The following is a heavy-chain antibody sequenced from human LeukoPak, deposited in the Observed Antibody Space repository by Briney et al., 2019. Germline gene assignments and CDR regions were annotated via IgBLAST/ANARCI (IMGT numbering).Heavy chain of an antibody. Sequence: GGSLRLSCAASGFIFSSYTMNWVRQAPGKGLEWVSSISSDSAYIFYADSVKGRFTVSRDNAKNSLYLQMNSLRGEDTAVYYCARAPPNSGWYGYWGQGTLVTVSS. J-gene: IGHJ4*02. V-gene: IGHV3-21*01. CDR1: GFIFSSYT. CDR2: ISSDSAYI. CDR3: ARAPPNSGWYGY. D-gene: IGHD6-19*01.